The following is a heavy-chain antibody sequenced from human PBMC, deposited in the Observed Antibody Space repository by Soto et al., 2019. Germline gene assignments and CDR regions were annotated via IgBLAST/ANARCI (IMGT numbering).Heavy chain of an antibody. J-gene: IGHJ4*02. D-gene: IGHD3-10*01. V-gene: IGHV3-23*01. CDR3: AKDTNYGSGSQYDY. CDR1: GFTFSSYA. Sequence: EVQLLESGGGLVQPGGSLRLSCAASGFTFSSYAMSWVRQAPGKGLEWVSAISGSGGSTYYADSVKGRFTISRDNSKNTLYLQMNILRAEDTAVYYCAKDTNYGSGSQYDYWGQGTLVTVSS. CDR2: ISGSGGST.